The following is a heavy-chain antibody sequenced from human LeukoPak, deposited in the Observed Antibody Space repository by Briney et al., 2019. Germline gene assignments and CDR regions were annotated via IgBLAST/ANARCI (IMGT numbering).Heavy chain of an antibody. CDR1: GFTFSSYA. CDR3: AKGAIAYYYYYGLDV. D-gene: IGHD2-21*01. V-gene: IGHV3-23*01. Sequence: GGSLRLSCAASGFTFSSYAMSWVRQAPGKGLEWVSAISGSGGSTYYADSVKGRFTISRDNSKNTLYLQMNSLRAEDTAVYSCAKGAIAYYYYYGLDVWGQGTTVTVSS. J-gene: IGHJ6*02. CDR2: ISGSGGST.